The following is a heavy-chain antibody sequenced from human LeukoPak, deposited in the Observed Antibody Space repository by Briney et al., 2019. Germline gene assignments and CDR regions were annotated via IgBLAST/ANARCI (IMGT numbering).Heavy chain of an antibody. J-gene: IGHJ3*02. CDR2: IYYSGST. CDR3: ARVIGSFNLAFYAFDI. D-gene: IGHD3-10*01. Sequence: SETLSLTCAVYGGSFSGYYWSWIRQPPGKGLEWIGSIYYSGSTYYNPSLKSRVTISVDTSKNQFSLKLSSVTAADTAVYYCARVIGSFNLAFYAFDIWGQGTMVTVSS. CDR1: GGSFSGYY. V-gene: IGHV4-34*01.